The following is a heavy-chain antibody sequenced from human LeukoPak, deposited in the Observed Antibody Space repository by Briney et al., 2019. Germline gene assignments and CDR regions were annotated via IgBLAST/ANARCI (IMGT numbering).Heavy chain of an antibody. CDR2: ISEIGST. CDR1: GDSFSGDPFSNKF. V-gene: IGHV4-4*07. CDR3: ARLGGAWFFDY. Sequence: SETLSLTCSISGDSFSGDPFSNKFWNWIRQPAGKGLEWVGRISEIGSTNYNPSLKSRVTMSEDASKNQFSLKLTSVTAADTAVYYCARLGGAWFFDYWGQGTLVTVSS. D-gene: IGHD3-9*01. J-gene: IGHJ4*02.